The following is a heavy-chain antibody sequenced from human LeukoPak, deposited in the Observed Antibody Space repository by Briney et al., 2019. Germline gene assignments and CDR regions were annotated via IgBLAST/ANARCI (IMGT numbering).Heavy chain of an antibody. CDR2: ISSSSSYI. CDR1: GFTFNTYT. CDR3: ARVAGYCSSTSNCYSDY. Sequence: GGSLRLSCAASGFTFNTYTMNWVRQAPGKGLEWVSSISSSSSYIYYADSVKGRFTISRDNAKNSLYLQMNSLRAEDTAAYYCARVAGYCSSTSNCYSDYWGQGTLVTVSS. J-gene: IGHJ4*02. V-gene: IGHV3-21*01. D-gene: IGHD2-2*01.